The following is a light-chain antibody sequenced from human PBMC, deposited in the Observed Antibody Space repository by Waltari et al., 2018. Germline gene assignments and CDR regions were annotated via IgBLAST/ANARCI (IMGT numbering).Light chain of an antibody. CDR1: QSVSTW. CDR2: KAS. Sequence: DIHMTQSPSTLSASVGDRVTITCRASQSVSTWLAWYQQKPGKAPKLLIYKASSLRSGVPSRFSGSGSGTEFTLTSSSLQPDDFATYYCQQYDSYLYTFGQGTKVEIQ. V-gene: IGKV1-5*03. CDR3: QQYDSYLYT. J-gene: IGKJ2*01.